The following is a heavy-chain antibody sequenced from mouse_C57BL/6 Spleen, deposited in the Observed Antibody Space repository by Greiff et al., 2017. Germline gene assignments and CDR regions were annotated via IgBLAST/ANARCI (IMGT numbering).Heavy chain of an antibody. J-gene: IGHJ4*01. CDR2: INPNNGGT. V-gene: IGHV1-18*01. CDR1: GYTFTDYN. Sequence: EVQLQQSGPELVKPGASVKIPCKASGYTFTDYNMDWVKQSHGKSLEWIGDINPNNGGTIYNQKFKGKATLTVDKSSSTAYMELRSLTSEDTAVYYCARYGSSFYAMDYWGQGTSGTVSS. D-gene: IGHD1-1*01. CDR3: ARYGSSFYAMDY.